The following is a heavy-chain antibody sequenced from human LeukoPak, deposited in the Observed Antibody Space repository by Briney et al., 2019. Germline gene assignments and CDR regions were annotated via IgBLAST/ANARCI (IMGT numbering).Heavy chain of an antibody. CDR2: ISAYNGNT. CDR1: GYTFTGYY. V-gene: IGHV1-18*04. Sequence: GASVKVSCKASGYTFTGYYTHWVRQAPGQGLEWMGWISAYNGNTNYAQKLQGRVTMTTDTSTSTAYMELRSLRSDDTAVYYCARAGNYDFWSGYPPYHNYWGQGTLVTVSS. D-gene: IGHD3-3*01. CDR3: ARAGNYDFWSGYPPYHNY. J-gene: IGHJ4*02.